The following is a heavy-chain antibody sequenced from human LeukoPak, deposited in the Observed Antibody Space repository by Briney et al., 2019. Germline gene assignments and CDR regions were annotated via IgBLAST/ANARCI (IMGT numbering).Heavy chain of an antibody. Sequence: SETLSLTCTVSGGSISSSSYYWGWIRQPPGKGLEWIGSIYYSGSTYYNPSLKSRVTISVDTSKNQFSLKLSSVTAADTAVYYCAGQYSSSWYDFNWFDPWGQGTLVTVSS. CDR3: AGQYSSSWYDFNWFDP. V-gene: IGHV4-39*01. D-gene: IGHD6-13*01. CDR2: IYYSGST. CDR1: GGSISSSSYY. J-gene: IGHJ5*02.